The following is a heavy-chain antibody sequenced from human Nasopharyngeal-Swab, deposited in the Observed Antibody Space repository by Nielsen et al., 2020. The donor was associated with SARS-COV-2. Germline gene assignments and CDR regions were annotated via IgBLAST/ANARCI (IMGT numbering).Heavy chain of an antibody. CDR3: TRGADGDYGAYYYYGMGV. CDR2: ITWNGGA. V-gene: IGHV3-9*01. CDR1: GFTYDDYA. J-gene: IGHJ6*02. Sequence: SLKISCAASGFTYDDYAMHWVRQAPGKGLEWVSGITWNGGAAYSDSVKGRFTISRDNARNSLYLQMNSLRADDTALYYCTRGADGDYGAYYYYGMGVWGQGTTVTVS. D-gene: IGHD4-17*01.